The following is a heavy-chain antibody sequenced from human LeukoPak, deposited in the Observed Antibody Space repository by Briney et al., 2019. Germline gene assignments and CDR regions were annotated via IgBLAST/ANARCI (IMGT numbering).Heavy chain of an antibody. Sequence: SVKVSCKASGGTFSSYAISWVRQAPGQGLEWMGRIIPIFGTANYAQKFQGRVTITTDESTSTAYMELSSLRSEDTAVYYCARDRRDTAMVPLFDYWGQGTLVTVSS. CDR3: ARDRRDTAMVPLFDY. D-gene: IGHD5-18*01. J-gene: IGHJ4*02. CDR1: GGTFSSYA. V-gene: IGHV1-69*05. CDR2: IIPIFGTA.